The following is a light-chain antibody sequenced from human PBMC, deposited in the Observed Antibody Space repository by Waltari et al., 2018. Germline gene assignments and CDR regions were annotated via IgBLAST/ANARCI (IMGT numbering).Light chain of an antibody. V-gene: IGKV3-20*01. J-gene: IGKJ1*01. CDR2: DAS. Sequence: CRASQSVSRTLAWYQQKPGQAPRLLIYDASTRATGIPDRFSGSGSGTDFSLTISRLEPEDSAVYYCQKYGTLPATFGQGTKVEIK. CDR1: QSVSRT. CDR3: QKYGTLPAT.